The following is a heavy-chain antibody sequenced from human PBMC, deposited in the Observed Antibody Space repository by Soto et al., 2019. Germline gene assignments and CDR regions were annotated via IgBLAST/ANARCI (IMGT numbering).Heavy chain of an antibody. CDR1: GGSISSYY. V-gene: IGHV4-59*08. CDR2: IYYSGST. Sequence: NPSETLSLTCTVSGGSISSYYWSWIRQPPGKGLEWIGYIYYSGSTNYNPSLKSRVTISVDTSKNQFSLKLSSVTAADTAVYYCARSIAAAGTFPFFDYWGQGTLVTVSS. CDR3: ARSIAAAGTFPFFDY. D-gene: IGHD6-13*01. J-gene: IGHJ4*02.